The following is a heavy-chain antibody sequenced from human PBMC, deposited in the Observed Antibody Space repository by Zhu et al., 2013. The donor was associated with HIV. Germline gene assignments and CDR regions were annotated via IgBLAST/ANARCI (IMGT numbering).Heavy chain of an antibody. CDR1: GFTFSSYA. CDR2: ISGSADNT. Sequence: EVQLLESGGDLVQPGGSLRLSCAASGFTFSSYAMSWVRQAPGKGLEWVSIISGSADNTYYADSVKGRFSISRDNSKNTLYLQMNSLRAEDTAVYYCAKGGGRRKYFFDYWGQGTLVTVSS. CDR3: AKGGGRRKYFFDY. J-gene: IGHJ4*02. D-gene: IGHD2-15*01. V-gene: IGHV3-23*01.